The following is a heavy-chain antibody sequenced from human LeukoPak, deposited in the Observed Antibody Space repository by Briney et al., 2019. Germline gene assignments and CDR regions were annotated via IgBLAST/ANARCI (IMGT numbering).Heavy chain of an antibody. CDR3: ARRSSRYYGSGSYRKYYFDY. V-gene: IGHV4-38-2*02. Sequence: SETLSLTCTVSGYSITSAYYWGWIRQPPGEGLEWIGSIYHSGGTYSTPSLKSRVTISVDTSKNQFSLKLTSVTAADTAVYYCARRSSRYYGSGSYRKYYFDYWGQGTLVTVSS. J-gene: IGHJ4*02. D-gene: IGHD3-10*01. CDR2: IYHSGGT. CDR1: GYSITSAYY.